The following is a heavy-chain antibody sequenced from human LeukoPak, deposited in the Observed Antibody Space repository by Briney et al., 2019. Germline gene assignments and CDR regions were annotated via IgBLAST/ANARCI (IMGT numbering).Heavy chain of an antibody. J-gene: IGHJ4*02. CDR3: ALEQTDVDTAMVPGY. D-gene: IGHD5-18*01. Sequence: AGGSLRLSCAASGFTFSSYSMNWVRQAPGKGLEWVSSISSSSSYIYYADSVKGRFTISRDNAKNSLYLQMNSLRAEDTAVYYCALEQTDVDTAMVPGYWGQGTLVTVSS. V-gene: IGHV3-21*01. CDR1: GFTFSSYS. CDR2: ISSSSSYI.